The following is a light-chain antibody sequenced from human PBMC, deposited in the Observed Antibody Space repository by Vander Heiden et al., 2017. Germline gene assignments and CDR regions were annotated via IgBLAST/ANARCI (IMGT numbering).Light chain of an antibody. CDR1: SLRIHY. Sequence: SSELTQDPAVSVALGQTVRITCQGDSLRIHYASWYQQKPGQAPVLLIYGKNNRPSGIPDRFSGSSSVNTASLTITGARAEDEADYYCNSRDSRGNHLLFGGGTKLTVL. CDR3: NSRDSRGNHLL. CDR2: GKN. J-gene: IGLJ2*01. V-gene: IGLV3-19*01.